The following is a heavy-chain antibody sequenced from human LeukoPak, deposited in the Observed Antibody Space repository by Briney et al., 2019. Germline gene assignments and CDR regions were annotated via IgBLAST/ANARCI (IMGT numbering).Heavy chain of an antibody. CDR3: ARHDTHDSSGYYPLDY. CDR1: GGSISGYY. J-gene: IGHJ4*02. D-gene: IGHD3-22*01. CDR2: IYYSGST. V-gene: IGHV4-59*08. Sequence: SETLSLTCTLSGGSISGYYWSWIRQPPGKGLEWIGYIYYSGSTNYNPSLKSRVTISVDTSKNQFSLKLSSVTAADTAVHYCARHDTHDSSGYYPLDYWGQGTLVTVFS.